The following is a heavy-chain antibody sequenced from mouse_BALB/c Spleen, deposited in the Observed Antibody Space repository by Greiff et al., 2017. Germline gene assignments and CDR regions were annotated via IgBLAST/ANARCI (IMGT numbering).Heavy chain of an antibody. CDR2: INPNNGGS. D-gene: IGHD6-2*01. Sequence: DVHLVESGPELVKPGASVKIPCTASGYTFTDYNMDWVKQSHGKSLEWIGDINPNNGGSIYNQKFKGKATLTVDKYTSTDYIELRSLTSEDTAVYYCARLESFYAMDYWGQGTSVTVSS. CDR1: GYTFTDYN. V-gene: IGHV1-18*01. CDR3: ARLESFYAMDY. J-gene: IGHJ4*01.